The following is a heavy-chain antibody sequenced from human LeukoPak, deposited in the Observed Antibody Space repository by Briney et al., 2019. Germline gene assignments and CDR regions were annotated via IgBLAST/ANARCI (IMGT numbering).Heavy chain of an antibody. CDR2: IKQDGSEK. J-gene: IGHJ1*01. D-gene: IGHD3-10*01. V-gene: IGHV3-7*01. Sequence: GGSLRLSCAASGFTFSSYWMSWVRQAPGKGLEWVANIKQDGSEKYYVDSVKGRFTISRDNAKNSLYLQMNSLRAEDTAVYYCARDRFGELWGYFQYWGQGTLVTVSS. CDR3: ARDRFGELWGYFQY. CDR1: GFTFSSYW.